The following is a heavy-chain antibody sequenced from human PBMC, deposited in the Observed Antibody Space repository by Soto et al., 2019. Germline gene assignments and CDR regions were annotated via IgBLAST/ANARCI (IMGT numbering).Heavy chain of an antibody. CDR3: AREDDGGDTLDV. D-gene: IGHD2-21*02. CDR2: IYYSGST. V-gene: IGHV4-30-4*08. J-gene: IGHJ6*02. Sequence: SETLSLTCTVSGGSISSGGYYWSWIRQHPGKGLEWIGYIYYSGSTYYNPSLKSRVTISVDTSKNQFSLHLSSVTAADTAVYLCAREDDGGDTLDVWGQGTTVTVSS. CDR1: GGSISSGGYY.